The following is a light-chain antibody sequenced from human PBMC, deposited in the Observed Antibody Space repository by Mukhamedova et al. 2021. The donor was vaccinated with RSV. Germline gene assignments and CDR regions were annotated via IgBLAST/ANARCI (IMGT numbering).Light chain of an antibody. CDR3: QETYT. CDR2: AAS. Sequence: EPGKAPKLLIYAASRLQSGVPSRFSGSGSGTDFTLTISILQPEDFATYFCQETYTFGQGTNLEI. J-gene: IGKJ2*01. V-gene: IGKV1-39*01.